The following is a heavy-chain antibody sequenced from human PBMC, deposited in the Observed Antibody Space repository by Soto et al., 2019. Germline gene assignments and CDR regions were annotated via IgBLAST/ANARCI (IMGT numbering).Heavy chain of an antibody. V-gene: IGHV3-9*01. CDR3: AKDVYSSSGDYMDV. CDR1: GFTFDDYA. Sequence: SLRLSCAASGFTFDDYAMHWVRQAPGKGLEWVSGISWNSGSIGYADSVKGRFTISRDNAKNSLYLQMNSLRAEDTALYYCAKDVYSSSGDYMDVWGKGTTVTVSS. J-gene: IGHJ6*03. CDR2: ISWNSGSI. D-gene: IGHD6-6*01.